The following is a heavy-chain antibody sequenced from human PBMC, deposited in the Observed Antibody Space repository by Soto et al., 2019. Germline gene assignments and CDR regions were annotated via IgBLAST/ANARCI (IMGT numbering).Heavy chain of an antibody. CDR1: GYTFTSYG. CDR3: ARYHRGYCTNGVCYTVWFDP. J-gene: IGHJ5*02. Sequence: QVQLVQSGAEVKKPGASVKVSCKASGYTFTSYGISWVRQAPGQGLEWMGWISAYNGNTNYAQKLQGRVTMPTDTSTSTAYMELRSLRSDDTAVYYCARYHRGYCTNGVCYTVWFDPWGQGTLVTVSS. D-gene: IGHD2-8*01. CDR2: ISAYNGNT. V-gene: IGHV1-18*04.